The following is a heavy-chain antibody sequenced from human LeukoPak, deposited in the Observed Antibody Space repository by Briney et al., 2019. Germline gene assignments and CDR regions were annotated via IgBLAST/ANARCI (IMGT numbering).Heavy chain of an antibody. V-gene: IGHV5-51*01. D-gene: IGHD3-22*01. CDR3: ARAERLIPNYYDSSGYYYALGY. CDR2: IYPGDSDT. CDR1: GYSFTTYW. J-gene: IGHJ4*02. Sequence: GESLKISCRGSGYSFTTYWIGWVRQMPGKGLEWMGIIYPGDSDTRYSPSFQGQVTISADRSISTAYLQWSSLKASDTAMYYCARAERLIPNYYDSSGYYYALGYWGQGTLVTVSS.